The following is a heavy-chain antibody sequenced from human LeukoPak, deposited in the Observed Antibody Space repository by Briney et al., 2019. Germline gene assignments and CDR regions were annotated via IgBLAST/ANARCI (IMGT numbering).Heavy chain of an antibody. V-gene: IGHV4-4*07. CDR3: ARSSIFDSSGYYGY. J-gene: IGHJ4*02. D-gene: IGHD3-22*01. CDR2: IYTSGST. Sequence: PSETLSLTCTVSGGSISSYYWSWIRQPAGKGLEWIGRIYTSGSTNYNPSLKSRVTISVDKSKNQFSLKLSSVTAADTAVYYCARSSIFDSSGYYGYWGQGTLVTVSS. CDR1: GGSISSYY.